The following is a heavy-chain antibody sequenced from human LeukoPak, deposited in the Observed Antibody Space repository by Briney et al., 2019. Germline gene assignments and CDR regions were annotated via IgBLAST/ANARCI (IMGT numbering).Heavy chain of an antibody. V-gene: IGHV3-66*01. Sequence: GGSLRLSCAASGFTVSSNYMSWVRQAPGKGLEWVSVIYSGGSTYYADSVKGRFTISGDNSKNTLYLQMNSLGAEDTAVYYCARDGGVDSSSWYYFDYWGQGTLVTVSS. CDR2: IYSGGST. CDR1: GFTVSSNY. D-gene: IGHD6-13*01. J-gene: IGHJ4*02. CDR3: ARDGGVDSSSWYYFDY.